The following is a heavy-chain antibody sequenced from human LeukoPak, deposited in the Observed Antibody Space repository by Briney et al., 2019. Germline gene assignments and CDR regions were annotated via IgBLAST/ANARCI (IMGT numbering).Heavy chain of an antibody. CDR3: ERDPADARIAAAGTP. J-gene: IGHJ5*02. CDR2: ISYDGSNK. CDR1: GFTFSSYS. D-gene: IGHD6-13*01. V-gene: IGHV3-30-3*01. Sequence: AGSLCRSCAASGFTFSSYSMLWVSPAPGKGLEWVADISYDGSNKYYADSVTGRLTISRDNSKNTLYLQMNSLRAEDTAVYYCERDPADARIAAAGTPWGQGTLVTVSS.